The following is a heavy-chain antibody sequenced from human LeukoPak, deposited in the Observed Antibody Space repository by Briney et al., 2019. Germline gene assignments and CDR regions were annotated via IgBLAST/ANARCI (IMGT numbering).Heavy chain of an antibody. V-gene: IGHV4-31*03. CDR2: IYYSGIT. CDR3: ARVVVVTAHDAFDI. CDR1: GYSISSGYY. D-gene: IGHD2-21*02. Sequence: SETLSLTCTVSGYSISSGYYWSWIRQHPGKGLEWIAYIYYSGITYYNPSLKSRVTISVDTSKNQFSLKLSSVTAADTAVYYCARVVVVTAHDAFDIWGQGTMVTVSS. J-gene: IGHJ3*02.